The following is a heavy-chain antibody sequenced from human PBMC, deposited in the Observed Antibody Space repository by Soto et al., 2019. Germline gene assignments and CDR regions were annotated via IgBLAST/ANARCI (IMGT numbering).Heavy chain of an antibody. J-gene: IGHJ6*02. CDR3: ARDTAPSDV. D-gene: IGHD4-17*01. CDR2: INAGNGHT. Sequence: QVQLVPSGAEVKKPGASVKVSCKASGYPFTSYAMHWVRQAPGQRLEWMGWINAGNGHTKYSQKFQGRVTIIRATSASTAYMELSSLRSEDTAVYYCARDTAPSDVWGQGTTVTVSS. CDR1: GYPFTSYA. V-gene: IGHV1-3*01.